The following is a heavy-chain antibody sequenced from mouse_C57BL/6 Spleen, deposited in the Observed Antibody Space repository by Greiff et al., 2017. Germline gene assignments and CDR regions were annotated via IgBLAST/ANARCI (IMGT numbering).Heavy chain of an antibody. CDR2: IHPSDSDT. V-gene: IGHV1-74*01. J-gene: IGHJ3*01. D-gene: IGHD2-3*01. Sequence: QVQLQQPGAELVKPGASVKVSCKASGYTFTSYWMHWVKQRTGQGLEWIGRIHPSDSDTNYNQKFKGKAALTVDKSSSTAYMQLSSLTSEDSAVYYCAMALLMKAWFAYWGQGTLVTVSA. CDR3: AMALLMKAWFAY. CDR1: GYTFTSYW.